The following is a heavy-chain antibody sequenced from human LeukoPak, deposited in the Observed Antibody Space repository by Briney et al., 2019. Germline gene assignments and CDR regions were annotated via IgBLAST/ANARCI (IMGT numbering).Heavy chain of an antibody. Sequence: SVQVSCKASGYTFTSYDISWVRQAPGQGLEWMGGIIPIFGTANYAQKFQGRVTITTDESTSTAYMELSSLRSEDTAVYYCATPDYYDSSGYWNNWGQGTLVTVSS. J-gene: IGHJ4*02. CDR2: IIPIFGTA. V-gene: IGHV1-69*05. D-gene: IGHD3-22*01. CDR3: ATPDYYDSSGYWNN. CDR1: GYTFTSYD.